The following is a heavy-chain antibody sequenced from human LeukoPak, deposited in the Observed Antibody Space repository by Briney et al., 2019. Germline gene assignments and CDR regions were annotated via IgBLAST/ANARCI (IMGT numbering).Heavy chain of an antibody. J-gene: IGHJ4*02. CDR1: GGSFSGYY. CDR2: IHYSGAT. Sequence: SETLSLTCAVYGGSFSGYYWSWIRQPPGKGLEWIGSIHYSGATYYSSSLRSRVTISVDTSKNQFSLKLSSLTAADTAVYYCAKLGGVGYSDSNDSWGQGTLVTVSS. D-gene: IGHD4-11*01. V-gene: IGHV4-34*01. CDR3: AKLGGVGYSDSNDS.